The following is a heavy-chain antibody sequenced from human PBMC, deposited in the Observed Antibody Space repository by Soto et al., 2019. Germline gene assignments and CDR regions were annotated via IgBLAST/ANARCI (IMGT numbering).Heavy chain of an antibody. CDR1: GGSFSGYY. V-gene: IGHV4-59*08. D-gene: IGHD6-13*01. CDR2: IYYSGST. J-gene: IGHJ4*02. CDR3: ARQGDSSSWPSFDY. Sequence: PSETLSLTCAVYGGSFSGYYWSWIRQPPGKGLEWIGYIYYSGSTNYNPSLKSRVTISVDTSKNQFSLKLSSVTAADTAVYYCARQGDSSSWPSFDYWGQGTLVTVSS.